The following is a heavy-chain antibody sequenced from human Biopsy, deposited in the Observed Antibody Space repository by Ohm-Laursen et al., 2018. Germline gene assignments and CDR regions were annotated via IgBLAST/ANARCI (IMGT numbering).Heavy chain of an antibody. V-gene: IGHV4-61*01. D-gene: IGHD3-16*01. CDR1: GDSVRSLSYY. J-gene: IGHJ4*02. CDR2: IYYNGNT. CDR3: AASPSYMIFDF. Sequence: SDTLSLTCSVSGDSVRSLSYYWSWVRQSPGKGLDWIGHIYYNGNTKYDPSLKSRVTISLDTSKNQVSLKLNSVTAADRAVYYCAASPSYMIFDFWGQGTSVTVSS.